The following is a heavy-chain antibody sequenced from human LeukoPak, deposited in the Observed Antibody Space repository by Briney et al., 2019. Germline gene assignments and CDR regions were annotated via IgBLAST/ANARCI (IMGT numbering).Heavy chain of an antibody. CDR1: GFTFSSYA. CDR3: AKDPFIYCSGGSCYSDY. D-gene: IGHD2-15*01. Sequence: GGSLRLSCAASGFTFSSYAMSWVRQAPGKGLEWVSAISGSGGSTYYADSVKGRLTISRDNSKNTLYLQMNSLRAEDTAVYYCAKDPFIYCSGGSCYSDYWGQGTLVTVSS. J-gene: IGHJ4*02. V-gene: IGHV3-23*01. CDR2: ISGSGGST.